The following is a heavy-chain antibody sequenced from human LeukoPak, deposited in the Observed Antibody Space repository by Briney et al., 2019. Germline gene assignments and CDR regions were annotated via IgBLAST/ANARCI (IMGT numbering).Heavy chain of an antibody. V-gene: IGHV3-30*18. CDR2: ISYDGSNK. D-gene: IGHD3-16*01. CDR1: GFTFSSYG. CDR3: AKDRVMITFGGVIGL. J-gene: IGHJ5*02. Sequence: PGGSLRLSCAASGFTFSSYGMHWVRQAPGKGLEWVEVISYDGSNKYYADSVKGRFTISRDNSKNTLYLQMNSLRAEDTAVYYCAKDRVMITFGGVIGLWGQGTLVTVSS.